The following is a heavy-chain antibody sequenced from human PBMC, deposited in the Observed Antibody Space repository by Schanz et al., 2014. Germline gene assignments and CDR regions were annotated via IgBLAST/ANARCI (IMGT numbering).Heavy chain of an antibody. CDR2: INPILGIA. J-gene: IGHJ6*02. V-gene: IGHV1-69*10. CDR3: ARGPSQGYSYGHNIGAYYYGMDV. Sequence: QVQLEQSGAEVKKPGASVKVSCKTSGYAFSDYGITWVRQAPGQGLEWMGWINPILGIANYAQKFQGRVTITADKSTSTASMELSSLRSEDTAVYYCARGPSQGYSYGHNIGAYYYGMDVWGQGTTVTVSS. D-gene: IGHD5-18*01. CDR1: GYAFSDYG.